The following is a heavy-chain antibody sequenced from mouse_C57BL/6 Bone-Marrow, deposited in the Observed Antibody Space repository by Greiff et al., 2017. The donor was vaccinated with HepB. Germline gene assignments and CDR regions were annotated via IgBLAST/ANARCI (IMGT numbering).Heavy chain of an antibody. D-gene: IGHD1-1*01. V-gene: IGHV3-6*01. CDR3: ARRYYGSSYYAMDY. Sequence: ESGPGLVKPSQSLSLTCSVTGYSITSGYYWNWIRQFPGNKLEWVGYISYDGSNNYNPSLKNRISITRDTSKNQFFLKLNSVTTEDTATYYCARRYYGSSYYAMDYWGQGTSVTVSS. J-gene: IGHJ4*01. CDR2: ISYDGSN. CDR1: GYSITSGYY.